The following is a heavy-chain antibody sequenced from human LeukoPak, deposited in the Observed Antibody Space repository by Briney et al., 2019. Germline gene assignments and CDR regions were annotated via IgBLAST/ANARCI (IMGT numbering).Heavy chain of an antibody. CDR2: INPNSGGT. V-gene: IGHV1-2*02. D-gene: IGHD6-6*01. CDR3: AREYSSSPRSMDY. Sequence: ASVKVSCKASGYTFTGYYMHWVRQAPGQGLEWMGWINPNSGGTNYAQKFQGRVTMTRDTSISTAYMELSRLRSDDTAVYYCAREYSSSPRSMDYWGQGTLATVSS. CDR1: GYTFTGYY. J-gene: IGHJ4*02.